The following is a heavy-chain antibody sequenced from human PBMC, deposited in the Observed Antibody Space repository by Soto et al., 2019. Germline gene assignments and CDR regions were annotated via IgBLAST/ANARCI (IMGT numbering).Heavy chain of an antibody. Sequence: PGGSLILSCAASGCTFSSYWMHWVLQAPGKGLVWVSRINSDGSSTSYADSVKGRFTISRDNAKNTLYLQMNSLRAEDTAVYYCERSLGYCVGGSCYFDYGGQGTLVPVSS. CDR3: ERSLGYCVGGSCYFDY. CDR2: INSDGSST. V-gene: IGHV3-74*01. CDR1: GCTFSSYW. D-gene: IGHD2-15*01. J-gene: IGHJ4*02.